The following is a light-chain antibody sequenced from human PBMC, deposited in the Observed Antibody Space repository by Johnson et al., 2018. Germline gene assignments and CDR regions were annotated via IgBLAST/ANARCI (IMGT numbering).Light chain of an antibody. CDR2: ENN. V-gene: IGLV1-51*02. CDR3: GTWDSRLSAGNV. Sequence: QSVLTQPPSVSAAPGQKVTISCSGSSSNIGNNYVSWYQQLPGTAPKLLIYENNKRPSGIPDRFSGSKSGTSATLGITGLQTGDEADYYCGTWDSRLSAGNVFGTWTKVTV. J-gene: IGLJ1*01. CDR1: SSNIGNNY.